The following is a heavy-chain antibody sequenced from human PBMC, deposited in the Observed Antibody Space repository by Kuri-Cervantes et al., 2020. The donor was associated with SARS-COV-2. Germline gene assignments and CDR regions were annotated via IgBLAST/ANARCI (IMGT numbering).Heavy chain of an antibody. CDR3: CRITMVRGVISPDY. Sequence: GGSLRLSCAASGFTFSGSAIHWVRQASGKGLEWVGRTRNKANSYTTEYAASVKGRFTISRDDSKNSLYLQMNSLKTEDTAVYYCCRITMVRGVISPDYWGQGTLVTVSS. CDR1: GFTFSGSA. CDR2: TRNKANSYTT. D-gene: IGHD3-10*01. V-gene: IGHV3-72*01. J-gene: IGHJ4*02.